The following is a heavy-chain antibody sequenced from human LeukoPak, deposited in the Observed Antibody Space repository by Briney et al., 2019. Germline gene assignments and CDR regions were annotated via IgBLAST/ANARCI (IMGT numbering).Heavy chain of an antibody. J-gene: IGHJ4*02. Sequence: GESLRLSCAASGFTFRSYGMHWVRQARGKGLEWVAVISKDGGNKYYADSVKGRFTISRDNSKNTLYLQMNTLRPEDTAVYYCAKGEDYDYVWGSFRLNYWGQGSLVTVSS. V-gene: IGHV3-30*18. CDR3: AKGEDYDYVWGSFRLNY. D-gene: IGHD3-16*01. CDR1: GFTFRSYG. CDR2: ISKDGGNK.